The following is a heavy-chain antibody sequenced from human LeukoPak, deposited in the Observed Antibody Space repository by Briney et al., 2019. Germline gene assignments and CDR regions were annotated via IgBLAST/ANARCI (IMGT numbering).Heavy chain of an antibody. J-gene: IGHJ5*02. CDR3: ARHVHDYVWGTYLDH. V-gene: IGHV4-39*01. Sequence: SETLSLTCTLAGGSISTTTSYWVWIRQPPGKGLEWIGSVSYSGSTYYNPSLKSRLTMSVDTSVNQFSLKLNSVTAADTAVYYCARHVHDYVWGTYLDHWGQGTPVTVSS. D-gene: IGHD3-16*02. CDR2: VSYSGST. CDR1: GGSISTTTSY.